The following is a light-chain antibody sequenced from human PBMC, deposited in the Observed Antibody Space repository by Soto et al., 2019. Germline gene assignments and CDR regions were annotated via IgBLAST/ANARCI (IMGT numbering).Light chain of an antibody. V-gene: IGKV3-15*01. CDR3: QQYNEWPLT. Sequence: EIVMTQSPATLSVSPGERATLSCRASESVSNNLAWYQPKFGQAPRLLIYHASTRATGIPARFSGSGSGTELTLTISSLQSEDFALYYCQQYNEWPLTFGGGTKVEIK. CDR1: ESVSNN. J-gene: IGKJ4*01. CDR2: HAS.